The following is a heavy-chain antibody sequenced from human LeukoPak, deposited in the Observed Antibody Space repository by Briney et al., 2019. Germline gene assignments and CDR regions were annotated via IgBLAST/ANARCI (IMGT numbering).Heavy chain of an antibody. Sequence: VASVTVSCKASGYTFTGYYMHWVRQAPGQGLEWMGWINPNSGGTNYAQKFQGRVTMTRDTSISTAYMELSRLRSDDTAVYYCASPKGSQGDYVWGSYRYDYWGQGTLVTVSS. CDR2: INPNSGGT. CDR3: ASPKGSQGDYVWGSYRYDY. V-gene: IGHV1-2*02. J-gene: IGHJ4*02. D-gene: IGHD3-16*02. CDR1: GYTFTGYY.